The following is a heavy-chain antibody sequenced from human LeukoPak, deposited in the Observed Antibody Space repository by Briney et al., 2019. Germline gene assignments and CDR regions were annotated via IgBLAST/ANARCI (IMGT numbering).Heavy chain of an antibody. CDR2: ITYSGTT. Sequence: SETLSLTCTVSGGSISSSSYYCAWIRQPPGKGLERFRIITYSGTTYYYPSLKTQVNISLDTSKTRFSLQRPSVTAADTAVYYCAPAYIWGSFRTFNYWGQGTLVTVSS. V-gene: IGHV4-39*01. CDR3: APAYIWGSFRTFNY. D-gene: IGHD3-16*02. CDR1: GGSISSSSYY. J-gene: IGHJ4*02.